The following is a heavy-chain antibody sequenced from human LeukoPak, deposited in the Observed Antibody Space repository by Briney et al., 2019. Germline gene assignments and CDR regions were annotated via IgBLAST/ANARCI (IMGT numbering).Heavy chain of an antibody. J-gene: IGHJ4*02. Sequence: ASVKVSCKASGYTFTGYYIHWVRQAPGQGLEWMGWINSNTGATHYAQKFQGRVTMTRDTSISTVHMELSRLRSDDTAVYYCARGRSTENFDYWGQGTLVTVSS. CDR2: INSNTGAT. CDR1: GYTFTGYY. V-gene: IGHV1-2*02. CDR3: ARGRSTENFDY. D-gene: IGHD4-17*01.